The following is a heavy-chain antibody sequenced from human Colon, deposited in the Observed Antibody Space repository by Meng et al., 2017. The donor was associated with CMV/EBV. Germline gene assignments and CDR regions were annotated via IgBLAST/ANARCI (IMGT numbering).Heavy chain of an antibody. CDR2: INPNSGGT. Sequence: QVHLVQSGAEVKKPGASLKVSCTASGYTFTDYYIHWVRQAPGQGLQWMGWINPNSGGTHFAQKFQGWVTMTRDTSISTAYMELTRLTSDDTAAYFCARRLPMIRGEGGFAHWGQGTLVTVSS. D-gene: IGHD3-10*01. V-gene: IGHV1-2*04. J-gene: IGHJ4*02. CDR3: ARRLPMIRGEGGFAH. CDR1: GYTFTDYY.